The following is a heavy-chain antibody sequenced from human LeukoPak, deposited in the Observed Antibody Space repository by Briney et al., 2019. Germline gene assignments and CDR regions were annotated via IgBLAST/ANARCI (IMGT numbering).Heavy chain of an antibody. J-gene: IGHJ4*02. V-gene: IGHV3-7*01. D-gene: IGHD1-14*01. Sequence: AGGSLRLSCAASGFTFRRYWMSWVRQAPGKGLEWVANIKQDGSETHYADSVKGRFTISRDNVENSLYVEMNSLTDDDTALYYCTRVEPTKSDDFWGQGTLVTVSS. CDR3: TRVEPTKSDDF. CDR2: IKQDGSET. CDR1: GFTFRRYW.